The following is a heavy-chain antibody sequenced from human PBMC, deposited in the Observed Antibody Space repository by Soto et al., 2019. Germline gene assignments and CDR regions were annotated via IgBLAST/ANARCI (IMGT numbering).Heavy chain of an antibody. J-gene: IGHJ4*02. D-gene: IGHD3-22*01. CDR2: ISFEGSNK. CDR3: AKVRPSASSGYYFDY. CDR1: GFTFSGYG. V-gene: IGHV3-30*18. Sequence: QVQLVESGGGVVQPGRSQRLSCAASGFTFSGYGMHWVRQAPGKGLEWVAVISFEGSNKYYADSVKGRFTISRDNSKNTLYLQMNSLRAEDTAVYYCAKVRPSASSGYYFDYWGQGTLVTVSS.